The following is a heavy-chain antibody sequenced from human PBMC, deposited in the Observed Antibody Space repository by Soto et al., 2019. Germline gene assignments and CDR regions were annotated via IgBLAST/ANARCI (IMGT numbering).Heavy chain of an antibody. CDR1: VFTFGDYA. D-gene: IGHD3-22*01. CDR3: TFDSSGYYGPRDY. CDR2: IRSKAYGGTT. Sequence: GGSLRLSCTSSVFTFGDYAMSWVRQAPGKGLEWVGFIRSKAYGGTTEYAAPVKGRFTISRDDSKSIAYLQMNSLKTEDTAVYYCTFDSSGYYGPRDYWGQGTLVTVSS. V-gene: IGHV3-49*04. J-gene: IGHJ4*02.